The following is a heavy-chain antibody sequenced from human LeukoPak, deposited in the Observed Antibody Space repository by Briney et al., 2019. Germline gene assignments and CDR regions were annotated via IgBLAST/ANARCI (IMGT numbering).Heavy chain of an antibody. CDR2: ISGSGGST. CDR1: GFTFSSYA. J-gene: IGHJ4*02. Sequence: GGSLRLSCAASGFTFSSYAMSWVRQAPGKGLEWVSAISGSGGSTYYADSVKGRFTISRDNSKNTLYLQMNSLRAEDTAVYYCAKVSRARTILTGYSWGYFDYWGQGTLVTVSS. D-gene: IGHD3-9*01. V-gene: IGHV3-23*01. CDR3: AKVSRARTILTGYSWGYFDY.